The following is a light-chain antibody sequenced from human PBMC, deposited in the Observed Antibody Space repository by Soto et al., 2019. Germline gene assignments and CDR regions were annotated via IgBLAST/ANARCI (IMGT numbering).Light chain of an antibody. CDR1: QTIDSW. J-gene: IGKJ1*01. CDR3: QQYHIYSGT. V-gene: IGKV1-5*03. Sequence: DIQMTQSPSTLSASVGDGVTITCRASQTIDSWLAWYQQRPGKPPNLLIYKASTLASGVPSRFSGSGSGTEFTLTINSLQPDDFATYYCQQYHIYSGTFGQGTKVEIK. CDR2: KAS.